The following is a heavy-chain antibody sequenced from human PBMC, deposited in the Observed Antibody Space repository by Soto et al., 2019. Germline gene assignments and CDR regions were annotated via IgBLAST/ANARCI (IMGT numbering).Heavy chain of an antibody. Sequence: GASVKVSCKASGGTFSSYAISWVRQAPGQGLEWMGGIIPIFGTANYAQKFQGRVTITADESTSTAYMELSSLRSEDTAVYYCAGGIAVADPGGALLNYYYGMDVWGQGTTVTVSS. V-gene: IGHV1-69*13. D-gene: IGHD6-19*01. CDR3: AGGIAVADPGGALLNYYYGMDV. CDR2: IIPIFGTA. J-gene: IGHJ6*02. CDR1: GGTFSSYA.